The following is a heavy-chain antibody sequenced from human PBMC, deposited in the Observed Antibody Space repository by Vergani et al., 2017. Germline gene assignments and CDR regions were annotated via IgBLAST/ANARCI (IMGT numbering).Heavy chain of an antibody. CDR1: GDSVISTDYH. J-gene: IGHJ4*02. Sequence: QVQLQESGPGLVKPSETLSLTCTVSGDSVISTDYHLGWIRQPPGKGLEWIGSMDYSGSTSYNPSLESRISISFETPKHQFSLRVTSVTAADTAVYYCESKRGACRAAYCHSYDFWGPGTLVGVSS. CDR3: ESKRGACRAAYCHSYDF. CDR2: MDYSGST. V-gene: IGHV4-39*01. D-gene: IGHD2-15*01.